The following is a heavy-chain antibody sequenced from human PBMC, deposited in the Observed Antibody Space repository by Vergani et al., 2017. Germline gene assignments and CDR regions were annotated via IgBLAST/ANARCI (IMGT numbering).Heavy chain of an antibody. CDR2: IYYSGST. CDR3: ARAIQNRRITMVRGARNYMDV. J-gene: IGHJ6*03. V-gene: IGHV4-39*07. D-gene: IGHD3-10*01. Sequence: QLQLQESGPGLVKPSETLSLTCTVSGGSISSSSYYWGWIRQPPGKGLEWIGSIYYSGSTYYNPSLKSRVTISVDTSKNQFSLKLSSVTAADTAVYYCARAIQNRRITMVRGARNYMDVWGKGTTVTVSS. CDR1: GGSISSSSYY.